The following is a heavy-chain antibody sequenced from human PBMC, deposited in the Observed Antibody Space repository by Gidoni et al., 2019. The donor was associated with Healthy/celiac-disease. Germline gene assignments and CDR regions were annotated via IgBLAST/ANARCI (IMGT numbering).Heavy chain of an antibody. CDR2: ISGSGGST. CDR3: AKDPPDSIAVAGPFDY. J-gene: IGHJ4*02. V-gene: IGHV3-23*01. CDR1: GFTFSSYA. Sequence: EVQLLESGGGLVQPGGSLRLSCAASGFTFSSYAMSWVRQAPGKGLEWVSAISGSGGSTYYADSVKGRFTISRDNSKNTLYLQMNSLRAEDTAVYYCAKDPPDSIAVAGPFDYWGQGTLVTVSS. D-gene: IGHD6-19*01.